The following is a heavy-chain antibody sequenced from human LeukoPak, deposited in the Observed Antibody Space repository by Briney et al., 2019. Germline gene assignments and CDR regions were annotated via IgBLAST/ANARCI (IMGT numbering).Heavy chain of an antibody. V-gene: IGHV4-59*01. CDR3: ARVTAAGFEAFDI. J-gene: IGHJ3*02. CDR2: IYYSGST. D-gene: IGHD6-13*01. Sequence: SGXXXSSYXXXXXRXPPXXXXEWIGYIYYSGSTNYNPSLKSRVTISVDTSKNQFSLKLSSVTAADTAVYYCARVTAAGFEAFDIWGQGTMVTVSS. CDR1: GXXXSSYX.